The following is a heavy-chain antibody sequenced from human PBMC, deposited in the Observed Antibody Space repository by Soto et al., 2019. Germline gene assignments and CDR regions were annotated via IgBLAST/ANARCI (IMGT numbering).Heavy chain of an antibody. CDR3: ARDACSGGSCYPYYYYYMEV. CDR2: IWYDGSNK. V-gene: IGHV3-33*01. CDR1: GFTFSSYG. Sequence: GGSLRLSCAASGFTFSSYGMHWVRQAPGKGLEWVAVIWYDGSNKYYADSVKGRFTISRDNSKNTLYLQMNSLRAEDTAVYYCARDACSGGSCYPYYYYYMEVWGKGTTVTVSS. D-gene: IGHD2-15*01. J-gene: IGHJ6*03.